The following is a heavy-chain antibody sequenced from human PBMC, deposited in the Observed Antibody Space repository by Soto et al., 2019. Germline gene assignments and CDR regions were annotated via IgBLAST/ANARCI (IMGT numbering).Heavy chain of an antibody. J-gene: IGHJ6*02. CDR2: INSGNGNT. CDR1: GYTFTSYA. V-gene: IGHV1-3*01. CDR3: ARGRRSGRLYYYGMDV. Sequence: QVQLVQSGAEVKKPGASVKVSCKASGYTFTSYAMHWVRQAPGQRLEWMGWINSGNGNTKYSQKFQGRVTITRDTSASTAYMELSSLRSEDTAVYYCARGRRSGRLYYYGMDVWGQGTTVTVAS. D-gene: IGHD6-19*01.